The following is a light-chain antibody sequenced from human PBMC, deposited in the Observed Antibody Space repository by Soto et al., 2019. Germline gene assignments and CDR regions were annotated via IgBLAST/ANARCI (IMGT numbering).Light chain of an antibody. J-gene: IGLJ1*01. CDR2: GVS. CDR3: CSYAGSSTYV. V-gene: IGLV2-23*02. Sequence: SGLTKPASVSGSHGQSITLSCTGTSSDVGSYNLVSWYQQHPGKAPKLMIYGVSKRPSGVSNRFSGSKSGDTASLTISGLQAEDEADYYCCSYAGSSTYVFGTGTKVTVL. CDR1: SSDVGSYNL.